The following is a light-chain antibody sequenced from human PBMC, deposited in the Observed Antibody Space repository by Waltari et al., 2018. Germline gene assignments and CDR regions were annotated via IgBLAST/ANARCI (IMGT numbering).Light chain of an antibody. Sequence: DSKMTQSPSSLSASVGDRVTITCRASQRISSYLNMYQQKPGKAPKLSIYAASSLQSGVPSRFSGSASGTDFSLTISSLPPSDFATYYCPPSSSTPLTFGGGTKVELK. CDR1: QRISSY. CDR3: PPSSSTPLT. J-gene: IGKJ4*01. CDR2: AAS. V-gene: IGKV1-39*01.